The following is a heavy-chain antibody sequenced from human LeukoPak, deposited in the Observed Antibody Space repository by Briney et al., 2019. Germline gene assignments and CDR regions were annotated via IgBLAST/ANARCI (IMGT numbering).Heavy chain of an antibody. V-gene: IGHV1-2*02. CDR3: ARGPPASTYYYDSSGYFGDY. D-gene: IGHD3-22*01. CDR1: GYTFTVYY. J-gene: IGHJ4*02. Sequence: GASVRVSCKASGYTFTVYYMHWVRQAPGQGLEWMGWINPNSGGTNYAQKFQGRVTMTRDTSISTAYMELSRLRSDDTAVYYCARGPPASTYYYDSSGYFGDYWGQGTLVTVSS. CDR2: INPNSGGT.